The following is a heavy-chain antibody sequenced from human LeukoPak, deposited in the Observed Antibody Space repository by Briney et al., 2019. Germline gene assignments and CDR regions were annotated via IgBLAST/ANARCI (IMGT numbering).Heavy chain of an antibody. CDR1: GFTSSSYG. J-gene: IGHJ4*02. Sequence: PGGSLRLSCAASGFTSSSYGMHWVRQAPGKGLEWVAFIRYDGSNKYYADSVKGRFTISRDNSKNTLYLQMNSLRAEDTAVYYCAKSARRYCSGGSCYYFDYWGQGTLVTVSS. V-gene: IGHV3-30*02. D-gene: IGHD2-15*01. CDR3: AKSARRYCSGGSCYYFDY. CDR2: IRYDGSNK.